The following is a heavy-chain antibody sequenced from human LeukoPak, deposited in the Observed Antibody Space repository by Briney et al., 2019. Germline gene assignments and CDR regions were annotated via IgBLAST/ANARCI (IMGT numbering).Heavy chain of an antibody. J-gene: IGHJ4*02. CDR1: GFIFDDYG. D-gene: IGHD5-18*01. CDR3: ARVYGYDLLEMANY. Sequence: PGGSLRLSCAASGFIFDDYGMSWVRQAPGKGLKWVSGINWNGGSTGYADSVKGRFTISRDNAKNSLYLQMNSLRAEDTALYYCARVYGYDLLEMANYWGQGTLVTVSS. V-gene: IGHV3-20*04. CDR2: INWNGGST.